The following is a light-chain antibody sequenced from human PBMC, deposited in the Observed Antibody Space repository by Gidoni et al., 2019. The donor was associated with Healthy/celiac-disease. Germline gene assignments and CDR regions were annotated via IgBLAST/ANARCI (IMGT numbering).Light chain of an antibody. CDR3: MQALRTPQT. CDR2: LGS. Sequence: IVITQSPLPLPFTPGEPASTSRRSSQSLLNSNGYNYLDWYLQKPGQVPQLLIYLGSNRASGVPDRFSGSGSGTDFTLKISRVEAEDVGIYYCMQALRTPQTFGQGTKVEIK. V-gene: IGKV2-28*01. CDR1: QSLLNSNGYNY. J-gene: IGKJ1*01.